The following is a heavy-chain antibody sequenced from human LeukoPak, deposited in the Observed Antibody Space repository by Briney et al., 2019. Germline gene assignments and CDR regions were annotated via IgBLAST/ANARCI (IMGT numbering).Heavy chain of an antibody. D-gene: IGHD2-8*01. CDR3: ARVGTIGRGYFDY. CDR1: GFTFSSYS. Sequence: GGSLRLSCAASGFTFSSYSMNWVRQAPGKGLEWVSSISSSSTYIYYADSVKGRFTISRDNAKNSLYLQMNSLRDEDTAVYYCARVGTIGRGYFDYWGQGALVTVSS. CDR2: ISSSSTYI. V-gene: IGHV3-21*01. J-gene: IGHJ4*02.